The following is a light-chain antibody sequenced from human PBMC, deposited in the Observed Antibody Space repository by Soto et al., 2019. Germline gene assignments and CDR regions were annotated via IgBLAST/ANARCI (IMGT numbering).Light chain of an antibody. CDR2: EDS. CDR1: SSDVGNYNY. V-gene: IGLV2-14*01. Sequence: QSVLTQPASVSGSPGQSITISCTGTSSDVGNYNYVSWYQQQSGKAPKLIIYEDSNRPSGVSNRFSGSKSGNTASLTISGLQAEDEADYYCSSFTSSRAYVFGIGTKVTVL. CDR3: SSFTSSRAYV. J-gene: IGLJ1*01.